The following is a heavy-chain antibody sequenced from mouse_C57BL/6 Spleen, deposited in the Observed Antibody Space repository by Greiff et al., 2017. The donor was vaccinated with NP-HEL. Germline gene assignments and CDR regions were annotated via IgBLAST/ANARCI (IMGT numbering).Heavy chain of an antibody. CDR1: GFTFSDYG. V-gene: IGHV5-17*01. J-gene: IGHJ4*01. CDR3: ARRNYYGSSYVMDY. Sequence: EVHLVESGGGLVKPGGSLKLSCAASGFTFSDYGMHWVRQAPEKGLEWVAYISSGSSTIYYADTVKGRFTISRDNAKNTLFLQMTSLRSEDTAMYYCARRNYYGSSYVMDYWGQGTSVTVSS. CDR2: ISSGSSTI. D-gene: IGHD1-1*01.